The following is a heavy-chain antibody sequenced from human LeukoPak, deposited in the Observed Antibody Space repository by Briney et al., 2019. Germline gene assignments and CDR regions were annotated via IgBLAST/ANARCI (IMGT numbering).Heavy chain of an antibody. CDR2: ISGSGGST. D-gene: IGHD6-19*01. CDR3: AKDREYSSGWYP. J-gene: IGHJ5*02. CDR1: GFTFSSYA. Sequence: GGSLRLSCAASGFTFSSYAMSWVRQAPGKGLEWVSAISGSGGSTYYEDSVKGRFTISRDNSKNTRYLQINSLRAEDTAVYYCAKDREYSSGWYPWGQGTLVTVSS. V-gene: IGHV3-23*01.